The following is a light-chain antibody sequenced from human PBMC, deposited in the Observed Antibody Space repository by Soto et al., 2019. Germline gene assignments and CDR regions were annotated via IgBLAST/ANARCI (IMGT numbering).Light chain of an antibody. J-gene: IGKJ2*01. V-gene: IGKV1-5*03. Sequence: DIQMTQSPSTLSASVGDRVTITCRASQSSSRWLAWYQQTPGKAPKLLIYKASSLETGVPSRFSGSGSGTEFTLTIRSLQPDDFATYYCQQYSSYSYTFGQGTKLEIK. CDR1: QSSSRW. CDR2: KAS. CDR3: QQYSSYSYT.